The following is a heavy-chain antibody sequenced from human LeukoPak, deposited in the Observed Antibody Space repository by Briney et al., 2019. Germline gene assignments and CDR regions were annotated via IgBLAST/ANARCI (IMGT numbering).Heavy chain of an antibody. CDR2: IKSKTDGGTT. D-gene: IGHD2-15*01. CDR3: TTCCYTGAPGAGY. CDR1: GFTFSNAW. J-gene: IGHJ4*02. V-gene: IGHV3-15*01. Sequence: GGSLRLSCAASGFTFSNAWMSWVRQAPGKGLEWVGRIKSKTDGGTTDYAAPVQGRITISKDDLKNTLYLQMNSLKTEDTAVYYCTTCCYTGAPGAGYWGQGTLVTVSS.